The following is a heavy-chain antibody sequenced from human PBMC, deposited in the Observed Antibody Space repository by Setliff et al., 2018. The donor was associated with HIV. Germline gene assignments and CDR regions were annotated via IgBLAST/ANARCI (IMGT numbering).Heavy chain of an antibody. CDR2: LYNSRGT. CDR3: ARSALWFGKADWYVDL. V-gene: IGHV4-28*01. CDR1: GYSIRSSYW. J-gene: IGHJ2*01. Sequence: SETLSLTCAVSGYSIRSSYWWGWIRQPPGKGLEWIGYLYNSRGTYYNPSLKSRVTTSVDTSKNQFSLKVRSVTAVDTAVYYCARSALWFGKADWYVDLWGRGTLVTVSS. D-gene: IGHD3-10*01.